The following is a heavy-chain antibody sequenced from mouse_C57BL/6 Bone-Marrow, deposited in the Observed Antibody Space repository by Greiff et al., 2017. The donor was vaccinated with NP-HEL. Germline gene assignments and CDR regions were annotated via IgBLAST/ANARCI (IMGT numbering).Heavy chain of an antibody. D-gene: IGHD2-2*01. V-gene: IGHV2-9*01. CDR2: IWGGGST. Sequence: GKGLEWLGVIWGGGSTNYNSALMSRLSISKDNSKSQVFLKMNSLQTDDTAMYYCAKRMVTTGYAMDYWGQGTSVTVSS. CDR3: AKRMVTTGYAMDY. J-gene: IGHJ4*01.